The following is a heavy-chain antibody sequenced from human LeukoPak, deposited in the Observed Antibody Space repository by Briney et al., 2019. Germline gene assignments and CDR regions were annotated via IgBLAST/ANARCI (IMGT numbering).Heavy chain of an antibody. Sequence: ASVKVSCKASGYTFTSYAMNWVRQAPGQGLEWMGWISAYNGNTNYAQKLQGRVTMTTDTSTSTAYMELRSLRSDDTAVYYCARVRFSDWGWGGGEYYFDYWGQGTLVTVSS. D-gene: IGHD3-9*01. CDR2: ISAYNGNT. CDR1: GYTFTSYA. J-gene: IGHJ4*02. CDR3: ARVRFSDWGWGGGEYYFDY. V-gene: IGHV1-18*01.